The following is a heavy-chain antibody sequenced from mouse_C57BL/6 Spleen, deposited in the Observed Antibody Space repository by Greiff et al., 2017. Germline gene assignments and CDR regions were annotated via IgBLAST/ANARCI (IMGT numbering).Heavy chain of an antibody. D-gene: IGHD1-1*01. CDR3: ARDPYYYGSRAMDY. J-gene: IGHJ4*01. CDR2: IDPNSGGT. Sequence: QQSCKASGYTFTSYWMHWVKQRPGRGLEWIGRIDPNSGGTKYNEKFKSKATLTVDKPSSTAYMQLSSLTSEDSAVYYCARDPYYYGSRAMDYWGQGTSVTVSS. CDR1: GYTFTSYW. V-gene: IGHV1-72*01.